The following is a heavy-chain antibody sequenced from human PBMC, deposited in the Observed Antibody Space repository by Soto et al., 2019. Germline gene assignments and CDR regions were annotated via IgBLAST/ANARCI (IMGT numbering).Heavy chain of an antibody. CDR2: ISAYNGNT. J-gene: IGHJ4*02. V-gene: IGHV1-18*04. D-gene: IGHD3-22*01. CDR3: ARDIVYYYDSSGYIFDY. Sequence: ASVKVSCKASGYTFTSYGISWVRQAPGQGLEWMGWISAYNGNTNYAQKLQGRVTMTTDTSTSTAYMELRSMRSDDTAVYYCARDIVYYYDSSGYIFDYWGQGTLVTVSS. CDR1: GYTFTSYG.